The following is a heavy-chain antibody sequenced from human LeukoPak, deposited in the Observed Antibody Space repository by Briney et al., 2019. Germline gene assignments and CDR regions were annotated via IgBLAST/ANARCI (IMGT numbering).Heavy chain of an antibody. V-gene: IGHV1-2*02. CDR1: GYTFTGYY. CDR3: AREPGYSSSWAPFDY. D-gene: IGHD6-13*01. J-gene: IGHJ4*02. Sequence: ASVKVSCKASGYTFTGYYMHWVRQAPGQGLEWMGWINPNSGGTNYAQKFQGRVTMTRDTSISTAYMELSRLGSDDTAVYYCAREPGYSSSWAPFDYWGQGTLVTVSS. CDR2: INPNSGGT.